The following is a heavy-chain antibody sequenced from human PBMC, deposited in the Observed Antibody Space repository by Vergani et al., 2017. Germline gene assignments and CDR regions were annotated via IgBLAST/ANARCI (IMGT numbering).Heavy chain of an antibody. Sequence: QVQLQESGPGLVKPSQTLSLTCTVSGGSISSGGYYLSWIRQHPGKGLEWIGYIYYSGSTYYNPSLKSRVTISVDTSKNQFSLKLSSVTAADTAVYYCARDRRYCSSTSCYSATAYYYMDVWGKGTTVTVSS. D-gene: IGHD2-2*01. CDR1: GGSISSGGYY. CDR3: ARDRRYCSSTSCYSATAYYYMDV. J-gene: IGHJ6*03. V-gene: IGHV4-31*03. CDR2: IYYSGST.